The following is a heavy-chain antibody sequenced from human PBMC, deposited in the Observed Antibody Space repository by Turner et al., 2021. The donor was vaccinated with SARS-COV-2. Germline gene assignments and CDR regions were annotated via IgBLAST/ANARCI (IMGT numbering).Heavy chain of an antibody. D-gene: IGHD6-19*01. Sequence: QVQLVQSGAEMTKPGASVKVSCKVSGYTLTELSMHWVRQAPGKGLEWMGGFEPEDGETIYAQKFQGRVTMTEDTSTDTAYMELSSLRSEDTAVYYCATGVAVAGTPSDYYYYYGMDVWGQGTTVTVSS. J-gene: IGHJ6*02. CDR3: ATGVAVAGTPSDYYYYYGMDV. CDR2: FEPEDGET. V-gene: IGHV1-24*01. CDR1: GYTLTELS.